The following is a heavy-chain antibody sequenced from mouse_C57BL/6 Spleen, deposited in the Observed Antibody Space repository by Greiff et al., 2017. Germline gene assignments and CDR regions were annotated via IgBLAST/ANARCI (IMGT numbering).Heavy chain of an antibody. V-gene: IGHV1-5*01. J-gene: IGHJ2*01. D-gene: IGHD1-1*01. Sequence: EVQLQQSGTVLARPGASVKMSCKTSGYTFTSYWMHWVNQRPGQGLEWIGAIDPGNSDTSYNQKFKGKATLTAVTSASTAYMELSSLTNEDSAVYYGTGSAYGSSVDYWGQGTTLTVSS. CDR3: TGSAYGSSVDY. CDR1: GYTFTSYW. CDR2: IDPGNSDT.